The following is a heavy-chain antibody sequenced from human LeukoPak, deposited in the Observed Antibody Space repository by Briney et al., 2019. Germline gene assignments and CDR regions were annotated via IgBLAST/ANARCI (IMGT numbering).Heavy chain of an antibody. CDR2: INPNSGGT. D-gene: IGHD3-10*01. Sequence: ASVKVSCKASGYTFTAYYMHWVRQAPGQGLEWMGWINPNSGGTHYAPKFQGRVTMTRDTSISTAYMELSRLRSDDPAVYYCSKGPYGPIPKLDFDFWGRGTLVTVSS. V-gene: IGHV1-2*02. J-gene: IGHJ2*01. CDR3: SKGPYGPIPKLDFDF. CDR1: GYTFTAYY.